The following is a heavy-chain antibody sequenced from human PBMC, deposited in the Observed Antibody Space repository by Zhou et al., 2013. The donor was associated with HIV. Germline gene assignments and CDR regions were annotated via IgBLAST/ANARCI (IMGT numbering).Heavy chain of an antibody. J-gene: IGHJ4*02. CDR2: ISWNGGSI. D-gene: IGHD3-9*01. CDR3: AKDMEILTGYYEFDY. CDR1: GFTFDDYA. Sequence: EVQLVESGGGLVQPGRSLRLSCAASGFTFDDYAMHWVRQAPGKGLEWVSGISWNGGSIAYADSVRGRFTISRDNGKKSLYLQMNSLRPEDTALYYCAKDMEILTGYYEFDYWGQGTLVTVSS. V-gene: IGHV3-9*01.